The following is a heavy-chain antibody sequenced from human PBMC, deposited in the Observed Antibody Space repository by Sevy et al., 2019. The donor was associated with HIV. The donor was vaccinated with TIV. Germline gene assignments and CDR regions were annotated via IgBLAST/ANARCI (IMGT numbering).Heavy chain of an antibody. Sequence: SETLSLTCTVSSGSISSSSQFWAWIRQSPGKGLEWIGNVYNSGTTECNPSLKSRITISVDTSKNKFSLKLTSVTAADTAVYYCARQLSYYDSLTGSQRGYWLDTWGHGNLVTVSS. D-gene: IGHD3-9*01. CDR1: SGSISSSSQF. CDR2: VYNSGTT. CDR3: ARQLSYYDSLTGSQRGYWLDT. V-gene: IGHV4-39*01. J-gene: IGHJ5*01.